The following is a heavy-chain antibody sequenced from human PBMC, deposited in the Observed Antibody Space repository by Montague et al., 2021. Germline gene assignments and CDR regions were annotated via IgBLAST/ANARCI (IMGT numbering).Heavy chain of an antibody. D-gene: IGHD2-15*01. Sequence: TLSLTCSVSGGSISSGGFYWSWIRQHPGKGPEWIGSIYDSGSTNYNPSLKSRLTLSRDTSKNQVSLRLTSVTAAETAVYYCARSGGYCSGGRCDTFDYCGQGTLVTVSS. CDR2: IYDSGST. CDR1: GGSISSGGFY. CDR3: ARSGGYCSGGRCDTFDY. V-gene: IGHV4-31*03. J-gene: IGHJ4*02.